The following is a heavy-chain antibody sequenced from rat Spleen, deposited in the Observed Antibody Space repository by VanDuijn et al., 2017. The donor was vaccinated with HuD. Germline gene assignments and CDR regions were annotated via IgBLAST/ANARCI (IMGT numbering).Heavy chain of an antibody. CDR1: GFSLTSYG. CDR2: IWIGGST. D-gene: IGHD1-6*01. CDR3: ARIRIIPYYFDY. V-gene: IGHV2-16*01. Sequence: QVQLKESGPGLVQPSRTLSLTCTVSGFSLTSYGVSWVRQPPGKGLERIAAIWIGGSTYYNSALKSRLSISRDTSKSQVLLKMNSLQTEDTAMYFCARIRIIPYYFDYWGQGVMVTVSS. J-gene: IGHJ2*01.